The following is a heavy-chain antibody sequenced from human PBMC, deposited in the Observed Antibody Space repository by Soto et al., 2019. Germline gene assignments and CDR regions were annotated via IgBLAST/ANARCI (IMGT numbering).Heavy chain of an antibody. CDR3: ARGHKGEYCSGGSCYSRKRYYYYYYLAV. J-gene: IGHJ6*03. CDR1: GYTFASYD. D-gene: IGHD2-15*01. Sequence: GASVKVSCKASGYTFASYDINWVRQATGQGLEWMGWMNPNSGNTGYAQKFQGRVTMTRNTSISTAYMELSSLRSEDTAVYYCARGHKGEYCSGGSCYSRKRYYYYYYLAVWGKGATVTVSS. CDR2: MNPNSGNT. V-gene: IGHV1-8*01.